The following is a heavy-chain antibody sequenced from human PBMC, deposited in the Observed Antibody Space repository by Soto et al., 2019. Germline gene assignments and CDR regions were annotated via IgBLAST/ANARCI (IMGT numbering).Heavy chain of an antibody. CDR2: ISPTGGST. D-gene: IGHD5-12*01. CDR3: AKVKRGIVPTIGVGFDS. CDR1: GYTHTFNPYA. V-gene: IGHV3-23*01. J-gene: IGHJ4*02. Sequence: EVQLLESGGGLVQPGGSLRLACAGSGYTHTFNPYAMSWVRHPPGKGPVWVAGISPTGGSTYYADSVKGRFTISRDNSKDTLSLQMSSLRVEDAAVYFCAKVKRGIVPTIGVGFDSWGRGSLVTVAS.